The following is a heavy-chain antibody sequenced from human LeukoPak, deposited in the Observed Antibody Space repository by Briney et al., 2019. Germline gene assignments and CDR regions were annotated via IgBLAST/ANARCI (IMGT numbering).Heavy chain of an antibody. CDR3: AKDGGLWVSAHWGDS. Sequence: GGSLRLSCAASGFTFSSYTMGWVRQAPGKGLEWVSTITTSDGNTYHADSVKGRFTVSRDNSKNTLFLQMNSLRAEDTAVYYCAKDGGLWVSAHWGDSWGRGTLVTVSS. V-gene: IGHV3-23*01. CDR2: ITTSDGNT. D-gene: IGHD7-27*01. CDR1: GFTFSSYT. J-gene: IGHJ4*02.